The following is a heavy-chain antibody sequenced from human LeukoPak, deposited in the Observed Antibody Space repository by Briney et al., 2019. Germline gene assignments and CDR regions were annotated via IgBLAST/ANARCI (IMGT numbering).Heavy chain of an antibody. CDR2: IYYSGRT. CDR3: ARSSTGSYFDY. CDR1: GGSISSYY. V-gene: IGHV4-59*01. D-gene: IGHD1-1*01. J-gene: IGHJ4*02. Sequence: SETLSLTCTVSGGSISSYYWSWIRQPPGKGLEWIGYIYYSGRTNYNPSLKSRVTISVDTSKNQFSLKLSSVTAADAAVYYCARSSTGSYFDYWGQGTLVTVSS.